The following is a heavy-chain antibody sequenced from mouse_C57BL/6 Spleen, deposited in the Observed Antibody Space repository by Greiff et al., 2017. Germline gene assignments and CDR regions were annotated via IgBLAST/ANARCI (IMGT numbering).Heavy chain of an antibody. J-gene: IGHJ4*01. D-gene: IGHD1-1*01. CDR2: IDPSDSYT. CDR1: GYTFTSYW. Sequence: VQLQQPGAELVKPGASVKLSCKASGYTFTSYWMQWVKQRPGQGLAWIGEIDPSDSYTNYNQKFKGKATLTVDTSSSTAFMRRSSLTAEDSAVYYGARGDDDDGSSYNHYYARDDWGQGTSVTVAS. V-gene: IGHV1-50*01. CDR3: ARGDDDDGSSYNHYYARDD.